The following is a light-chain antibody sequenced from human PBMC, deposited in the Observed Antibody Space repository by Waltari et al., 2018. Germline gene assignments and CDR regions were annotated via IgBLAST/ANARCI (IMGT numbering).Light chain of an antibody. Sequence: SYELTQPPSLSVFPGQTARISCSGDAFTKQYGFWYQQRPGQAPVLVIYKDSERPSGTPWRFSGSRSWTTVTLTISGVQAEDEGDYYCLSADSTSTYGVFGGGTKVTVL. CDR2: KDS. V-gene: IGLV3-25*03. CDR1: AFTKQY. CDR3: LSADSTSTYGV. J-gene: IGLJ3*02.